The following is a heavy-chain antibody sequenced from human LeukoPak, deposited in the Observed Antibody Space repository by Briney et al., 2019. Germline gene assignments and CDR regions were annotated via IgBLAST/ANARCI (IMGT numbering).Heavy chain of an antibody. CDR3: ATPYGLAGWFDP. CDR2: FDPEDGET. D-gene: IGHD3-16*01. V-gene: IGHV1-24*01. Sequence: ASVKVSCKVSGYTLTELSMHWVRPAPGKGLEWMGGFDPEDGETIYAQKFQGRVTMTEDTSTDTAYMELSSLRSEDTAVYYCATPYGLAGWFDPWGQGTLVTVSS. CDR1: GYTLTELS. J-gene: IGHJ5*02.